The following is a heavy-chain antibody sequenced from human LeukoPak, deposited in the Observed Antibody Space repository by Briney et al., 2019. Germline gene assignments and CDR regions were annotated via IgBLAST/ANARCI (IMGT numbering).Heavy chain of an antibody. J-gene: IGHJ4*02. Sequence: PSETLSLTCTFSGHSISSFYWTWIRQPPGQRLEWIGYIHYTGSANYNPSLKSRVTISVDTSQNQFSLQLTSVTAAGTAVYYCASASNTYYFDFWGQGTLVTVSS. CDR1: GHSISSFY. D-gene: IGHD4-11*01. V-gene: IGHV4-59*12. CDR2: IHYTGSA. CDR3: ASASNTYYFDF.